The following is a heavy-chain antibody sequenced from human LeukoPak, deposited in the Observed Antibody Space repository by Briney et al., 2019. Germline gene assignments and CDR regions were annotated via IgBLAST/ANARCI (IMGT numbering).Heavy chain of an antibody. CDR3: ARVRAGLITMDAFDI. J-gene: IGHJ3*02. D-gene: IGHD3-10*01. CDR2: INPNSGGT. CDR1: GYTFTGYY. V-gene: IGHV1-2*02. Sequence: GASVKVPCKASGYTFTGYYMHWVRQAPGQGLEWMGWINPNSGGTNYAQKFQGRVTMTRDTSISTAYMELSRLRSDDTAVYYCARVRAGLITMDAFDIWGQGTMVTVSS.